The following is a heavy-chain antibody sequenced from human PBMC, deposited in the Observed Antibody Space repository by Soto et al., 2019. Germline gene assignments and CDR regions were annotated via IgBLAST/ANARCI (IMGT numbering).Heavy chain of an antibody. J-gene: IGHJ4*02. CDR1: WGTFISYA. D-gene: IGHD3-22*01. V-gene: IGHV1-69*13. CDR2: IIPIFGTA. Sequence: SVELSLKTSWGTFISYAISWVRRAPGQGLEWMGGIIPIFGTANYAQKFQGRVTITADESTSTAYMELSSLRSEDTAVYYCARSLTYYYDSSGPRGVFDYWGQGTLVTVPS. CDR3: ARSLTYYYDSSGPRGVFDY.